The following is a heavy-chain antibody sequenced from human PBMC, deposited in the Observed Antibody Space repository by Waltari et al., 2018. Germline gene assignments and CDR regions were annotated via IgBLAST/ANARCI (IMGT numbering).Heavy chain of an antibody. J-gene: IGHJ3*02. D-gene: IGHD3-16*02. CDR1: GYTFTSYA. CDR2: INAGNGNT. CDR3: AREGSHPRYAFDI. Sequence: QVQLVQSGAEVKKPGASVKVSCKASGYTFTSYAMHWVRQAPGQRLEGMGWINAGNGNTKYSQKFQGRVTITRDTSASTAYMELSSLRSEDTAVYYCAREGSHPRYAFDIWGQGTMVTVSS. V-gene: IGHV1-3*01.